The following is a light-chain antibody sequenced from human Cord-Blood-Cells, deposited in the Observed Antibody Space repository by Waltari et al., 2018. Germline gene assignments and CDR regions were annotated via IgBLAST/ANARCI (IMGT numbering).Light chain of an antibody. CDR2: DAS. V-gene: IGKV1-5*01. Sequence: DIQMTQSPXTXSAXXGDRVTITGRASQSIRSWLAWYQPKPEKAPKLLIYDASNLESGXPSRXXXXGXGTEFTLTIXXXXXDDFXTYYCQQYNSYSWTXXQGXXVEIK. CDR1: QSIRSW. CDR3: QQYNSYSWT. J-gene: IGKJ1*01.